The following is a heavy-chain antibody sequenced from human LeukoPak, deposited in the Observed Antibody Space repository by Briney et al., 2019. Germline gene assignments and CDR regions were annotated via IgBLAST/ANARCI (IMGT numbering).Heavy chain of an antibody. CDR3: ARDRQNSGSYSSYSYYGMDV. D-gene: IGHD3-10*01. Sequence: GGSLRLSCAASGFTFSSYSMNWVRQAPGKGLEWVSSISSSSSYIYYADSVKGRFTISRDNAKNSLYLQMNSLRAEDTAVYYCARDRQNSGSYSSYSYYGMDVWGQGTTVTVSS. V-gene: IGHV3-21*01. CDR1: GFTFSSYS. J-gene: IGHJ6*02. CDR2: ISSSSSYI.